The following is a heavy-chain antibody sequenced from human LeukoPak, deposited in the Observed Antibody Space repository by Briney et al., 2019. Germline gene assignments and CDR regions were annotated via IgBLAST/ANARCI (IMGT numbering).Heavy chain of an antibody. CDR2: INTNTGNP. Sequence: GASVKVSCKASGYTFTSYAMNWVRQAPGQGLEWMGWINTNTGNPTYAQGFTGRFVFSLDTSVSTAYLQICSLKAEDTAVYYCARADGSSWSENYFNWFDPWGQGTLVTVSS. CDR3: ARADGSSWSENYFNWFDP. D-gene: IGHD6-13*01. V-gene: IGHV7-4-1*01. CDR1: GYTFTSYA. J-gene: IGHJ5*02.